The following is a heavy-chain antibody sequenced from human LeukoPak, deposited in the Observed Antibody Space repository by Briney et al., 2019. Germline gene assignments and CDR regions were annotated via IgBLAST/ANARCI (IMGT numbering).Heavy chain of an antibody. J-gene: IGHJ5*02. CDR3: ARDGGYSYGPSNWFDP. CDR2: IYYSGST. CDR1: GGSISSYY. Sequence: SETLSLTCTVSGGSISSYYWSWIRQPPGKGLEWIGYIYYSGSTNYNPSLKSRVTISVDTSKNQFSLKLSSVTAADTAVYYCARDGGYSYGPSNWFDPWGQGTLVTVSS. V-gene: IGHV4-59*01. D-gene: IGHD5-18*01.